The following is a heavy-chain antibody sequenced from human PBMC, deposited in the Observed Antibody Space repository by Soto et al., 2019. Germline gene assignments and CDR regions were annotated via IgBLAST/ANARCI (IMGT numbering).Heavy chain of an antibody. D-gene: IGHD3-10*01. V-gene: IGHV1-2*04. CDR2: INPNTGGA. CDR1: GYTFTGYY. J-gene: IGHJ4*02. Sequence: ASVKVSCKASGYTFTGYYIHWVRQAPGQGLEWMGWINPNTGGAYYAQKVQGWVTMTRNTSISTAYMELSRLRSDDRAVYYCASGSGQYYFDYWGKGTQVTVPS. CDR3: ASGSGQYYFDY.